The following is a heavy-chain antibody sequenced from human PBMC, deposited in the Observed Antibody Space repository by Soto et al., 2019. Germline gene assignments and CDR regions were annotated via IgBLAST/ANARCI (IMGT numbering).Heavy chain of an antibody. J-gene: IGHJ4*02. D-gene: IGHD3-22*01. V-gene: IGHV3-21*06. CDR2: ITSKTGDQ. CDR3: ARDLMPNDRGLGDLAY. CDR1: GFTFNKYI. Sequence: EVRLVESGGGLVKPGGSLRLSCAASGFTFNKYIMNWVRQAPGKGLEWVSSITSKTGDQYYADSVKGRFIISRDNTKNSLSLQVTSLRDEDTAVYYCARDLMPNDRGLGDLAYWGQGTLVTVSS.